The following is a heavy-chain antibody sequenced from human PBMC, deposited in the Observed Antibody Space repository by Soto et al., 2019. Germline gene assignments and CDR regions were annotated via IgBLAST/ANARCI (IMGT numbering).Heavy chain of an antibody. D-gene: IGHD3-22*01. V-gene: IGHV3-48*01. CDR1: GFTFSSYS. J-gene: IGHJ4*02. Sequence: GGSLRLSCAASGFTFSSYSMNWVRQAPGKGLEWVSYISSSSSTIYYADSVKGRFTISRDNPESSLYLEMNSLRAEDTAVYYCAKALGYYDSTGYYLALDYWGQGTLVTVSS. CDR3: AKALGYYDSTGYYLALDY. CDR2: ISSSSSTI.